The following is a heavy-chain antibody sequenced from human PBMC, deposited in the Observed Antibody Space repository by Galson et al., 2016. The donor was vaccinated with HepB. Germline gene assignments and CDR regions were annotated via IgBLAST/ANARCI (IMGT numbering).Heavy chain of an antibody. V-gene: IGHV2-5*02. CDR1: GFSLNTGGLG. J-gene: IGHJ4*02. CDR2: IYWDDEV. D-gene: IGHD1-26*01. CDR3: AHFQWGIDY. Sequence: PALVKPTQTLTLTCSFSGFSLNTGGLGVGWIRQPPGKALEWLALIYWDDEVHFSPALKSRLTITKDTSKNQVVLTMTNVAPVDTATYYCAHFQWGIDYWGQGTLVTVSS.